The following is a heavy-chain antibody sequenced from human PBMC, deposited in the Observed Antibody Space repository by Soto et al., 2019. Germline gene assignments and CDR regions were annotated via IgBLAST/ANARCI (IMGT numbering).Heavy chain of an antibody. D-gene: IGHD3-3*01. Sequence: ASVKVSCKASGYTFTGYYMHWVRQAPGQGLEWMGWINPNSGGTNYAQKFQGRVTMTRDTSTSTAYMELSRLRSDDTAVYYCARDHKRMGTIFGVVRNWFDPWGQGTLVTVSS. V-gene: IGHV1-2*02. J-gene: IGHJ5*02. CDR3: ARDHKRMGTIFGVVRNWFDP. CDR1: GYTFTGYY. CDR2: INPNSGGT.